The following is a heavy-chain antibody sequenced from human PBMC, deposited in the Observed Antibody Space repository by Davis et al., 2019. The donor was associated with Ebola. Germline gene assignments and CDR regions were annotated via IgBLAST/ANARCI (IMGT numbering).Heavy chain of an antibody. Sequence: ASVKVSCKASGGTFSSYATSWVRQAPGQGLEWMGRINPNSGGTNYAQKFQGRVTMTRDTSISTAYMELSRLRSDDTAVYYCARYYYDSSGYFDDYWGQGTLVTVSS. CDR2: INPNSGGT. V-gene: IGHV1-2*06. J-gene: IGHJ4*02. CDR1: GGTFSSYA. CDR3: ARYYYDSSGYFDDY. D-gene: IGHD3-22*01.